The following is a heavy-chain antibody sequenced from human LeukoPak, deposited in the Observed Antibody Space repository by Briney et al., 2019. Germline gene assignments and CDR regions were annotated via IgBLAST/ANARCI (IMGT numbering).Heavy chain of an antibody. CDR2: ISGSGGST. Sequence: GLEWVSAISGSGGSTYYADSVKGRFTISRDNSKNTLYLQMNSLRAEDTAVYYCASPPYIDYWGQGTLVTVSS. V-gene: IGHV3-23*01. CDR3: ASPPYIDY. J-gene: IGHJ4*02.